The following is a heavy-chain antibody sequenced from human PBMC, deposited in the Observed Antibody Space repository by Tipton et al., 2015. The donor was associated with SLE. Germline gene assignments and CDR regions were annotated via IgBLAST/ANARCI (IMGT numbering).Heavy chain of an antibody. Sequence: ILSLTCTVSGGSIGSGNYYWSWIRQPAGKGLEWIGRVYTSGFADYSASLNSRVTISIDTSSNQFFLRLHSVTAADTAVYYCARVGFLESLTKIDWFFDLWGPGTLVTVSS. D-gene: IGHD3-3*01. CDR3: ARVGFLESLTKIDWFFDL. V-gene: IGHV4-61*02. CDR2: VYTSGFA. CDR1: GGSIGSGNYY. J-gene: IGHJ2*01.